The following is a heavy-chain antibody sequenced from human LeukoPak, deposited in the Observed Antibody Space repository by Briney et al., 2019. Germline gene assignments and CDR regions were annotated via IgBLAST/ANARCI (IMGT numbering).Heavy chain of an antibody. V-gene: IGHV3-53*01. CDR2: IYSGGST. J-gene: IGHJ4*02. D-gene: IGHD3-16*02. CDR1: GFTVSSNY. CDR3: ARVRFVSSKAYFDY. Sequence: PGGSLRLSCAASGFTVSSNYMSWVRQAPGKRLDWVSVIYSGGSTYYADSVKGRFTISRDNAKNSLYLQMNSLRAEDTAVYYCARVRFVSSKAYFDYWGQGTLVTVSS.